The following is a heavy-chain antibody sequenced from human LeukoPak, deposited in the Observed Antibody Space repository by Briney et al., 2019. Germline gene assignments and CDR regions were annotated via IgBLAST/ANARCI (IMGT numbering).Heavy chain of an antibody. CDR2: IIPIFGTA. Sequence: SVKVTCKASGGTFSIYAISWVRQAPGQGLEWMGGIIPIFGTANYAQKFQGRVTITADESTSTAYMELSSLRSEDTAVYYCASRSPYYDSSGFHAFDIWGQGTMVTVSS. D-gene: IGHD3-22*01. V-gene: IGHV1-69*13. J-gene: IGHJ3*02. CDR3: ASRSPYYDSSGFHAFDI. CDR1: GGTFSIYA.